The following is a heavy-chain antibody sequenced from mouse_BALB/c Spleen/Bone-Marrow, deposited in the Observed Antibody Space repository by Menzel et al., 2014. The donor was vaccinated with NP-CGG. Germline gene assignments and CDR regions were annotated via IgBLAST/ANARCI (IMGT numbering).Heavy chain of an antibody. V-gene: IGHV1-7*01. J-gene: IGHJ2*01. CDR2: INPSTGYT. CDR3: ARPRTGTYFDY. Sequence: QVQLKQSGAELAKPGASVKMSCKASGYTFTSYWMHWVKQRPGQGLEWIGYINPSTGYTEYNQKFKDKATLTADKSSSTAYMQLSSLTSEDSAVYYCARPRTGTYFDYWGQGTTLTVSS. D-gene: IGHD4-1*01. CDR1: GYTFTSYW.